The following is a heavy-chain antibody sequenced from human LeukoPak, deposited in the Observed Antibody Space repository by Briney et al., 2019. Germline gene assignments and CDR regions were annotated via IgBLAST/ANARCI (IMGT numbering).Heavy chain of an antibody. J-gene: IGHJ6*02. CDR2: ISSSGSTI. CDR1: GFTFSDYY. CDR3: ARDRIVVVPAGRGYYYGMDV. D-gene: IGHD2-2*01. Sequence: GGSLRLSCAASGFTFSDYYMSWIRQAPGKGLEWVSYISSSGSTIYYADSVKGRFTISRDNAKSSLYLQMNSLRAEDTAVYYCARDRIVVVPAGRGYYYGMDVWGQGTTVTVSS. V-gene: IGHV3-11*01.